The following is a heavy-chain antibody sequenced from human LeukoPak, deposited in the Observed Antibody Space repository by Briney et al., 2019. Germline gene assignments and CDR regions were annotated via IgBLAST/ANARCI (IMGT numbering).Heavy chain of an antibody. D-gene: IGHD6-13*01. Sequence: SETLSLTCTVSGGSISDYSWSWIRQPPGKGLEWIGRIYTSGSTNYNPSLKSRVTISVDTSKNQFSLKLSSVTAADTAVYYCARGPPGYSSSWYLDYWGQGTLVTVSS. V-gene: IGHV4-4*07. J-gene: IGHJ4*02. CDR1: GGSISDYS. CDR2: IYTSGST. CDR3: ARGPPGYSSSWYLDY.